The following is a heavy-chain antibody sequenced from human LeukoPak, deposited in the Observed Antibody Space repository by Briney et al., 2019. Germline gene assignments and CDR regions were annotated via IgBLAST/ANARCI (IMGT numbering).Heavy chain of an antibody. CDR1: GFTFSSYS. V-gene: IGHV3-48*02. Sequence: PGGSLRLSRAASGFTFSSYSMNWVRQAPGKGLEWVSHITASGTAMFYADSVKGRFTISRDNAKNSLYLQMNSLRDEDTAVYYCAKDSSDPYYYYGMDVWGQGTTVTVSS. D-gene: IGHD6-6*01. J-gene: IGHJ6*02. CDR3: AKDSSDPYYYYGMDV. CDR2: ITASGTAM.